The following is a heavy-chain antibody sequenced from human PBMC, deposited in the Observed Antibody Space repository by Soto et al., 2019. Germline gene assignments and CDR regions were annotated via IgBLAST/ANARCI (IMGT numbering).Heavy chain of an antibody. V-gene: IGHV1-18*01. D-gene: IGHD5-12*01. J-gene: IGHJ6*03. Sequence: ASVKVSCKASGYTFTSYGISWVRQATGQGLEWMGWIRAYNGNTNYAQKLQGRVTVTRDTSIRTVYMELSSLRSGDTAVYYCARESGGATATLDYYYFYMDVWGKGTTVTVSS. CDR1: GYTFTSYG. CDR2: IRAYNGNT. CDR3: ARESGGATATLDYYYFYMDV.